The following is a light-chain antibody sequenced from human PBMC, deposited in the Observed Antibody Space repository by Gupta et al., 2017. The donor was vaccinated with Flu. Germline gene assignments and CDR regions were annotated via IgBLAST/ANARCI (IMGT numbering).Light chain of an antibody. Sequence: ISCRSSQGLVDSDGNTYLHWFQQRPGQSPRRLIYRVSYRESGVPDRFSGSGSGTDFTLKISRVEAEDVGVYYCMQGAHWPWAFGQGTKVEIE. V-gene: IGKV2-30*01. CDR1: QGLVDSDGNTY. J-gene: IGKJ1*01. CDR2: RVS. CDR3: MQGAHWPWA.